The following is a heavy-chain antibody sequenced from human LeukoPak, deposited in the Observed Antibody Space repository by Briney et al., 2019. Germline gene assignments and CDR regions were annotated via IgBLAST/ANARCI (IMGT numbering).Heavy chain of an antibody. CDR3: ARFGGPMIGLDY. CDR2: IVVGSGNT. V-gene: IGHV1-58*02. Sequence: EASVKVSCKTSGFTFTSSAMQWVRQARGQRLEWIGWIVVGSGNTKYAQKFQERVAITRDTSTSTAYMELSSLRSEDTAVYYCARFGGPMIGLDYWGQGTLVTVSS. J-gene: IGHJ4*02. D-gene: IGHD3-10*01. CDR1: GFTFTSSA.